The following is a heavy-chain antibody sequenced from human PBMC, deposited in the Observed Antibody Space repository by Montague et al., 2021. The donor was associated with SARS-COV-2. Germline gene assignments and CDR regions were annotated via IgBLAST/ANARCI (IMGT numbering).Heavy chain of an antibody. V-gene: IGHV3-48*03. J-gene: IGHJ6*02. Sequence: CGSTKHYTTSVKCRFTISRDNAKNSLYLQMNSLRVEDTAIYYFARDRDWDYWCVLDVWGQGTTVTVSS. D-gene: IGHD2-8*01. CDR2: CGSTK. CDR3: ARDRDWDYWCVLDV.